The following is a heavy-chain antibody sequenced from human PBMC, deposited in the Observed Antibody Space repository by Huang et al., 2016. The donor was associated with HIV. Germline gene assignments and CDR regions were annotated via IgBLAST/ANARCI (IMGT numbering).Heavy chain of an antibody. J-gene: IGHJ3*02. CDR1: GGSFSGYY. Sequence: QVQLEQWGAGLLKPSETLSLICAVYGGSFSGYYWSWIRQPTGQGLEWIGEINQSGITNDNPALKSRVTISVDTSKNQFSLKLGSGTAADTAVYYCARGVGSEEWFGESGDAFDIWGQGTMVTVSS. CDR3: ARGVGSEEWFGESGDAFDI. V-gene: IGHV4-34*01. CDR2: INQSGIT. D-gene: IGHD3-10*01.